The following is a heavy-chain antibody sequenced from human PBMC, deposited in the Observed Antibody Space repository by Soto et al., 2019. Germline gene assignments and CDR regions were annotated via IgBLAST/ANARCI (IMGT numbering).Heavy chain of an antibody. V-gene: IGHV4-34*01. CDR3: ARGIAQIHHAGYCSSTSCPGWFDP. Sequence: SETLSLTCAVYGGSFSGYYWSWIRQPPGKGLEWIGEINHSGSTNYNPSLKSRVTISVDTSKNQFSLKLSSVTAADTAVYYCARGIAQIHHAGYCSSTSCPGWFDPWGQGTLVTVSS. D-gene: IGHD2-2*01. CDR1: GGSFSGYY. CDR2: INHSGST. J-gene: IGHJ5*02.